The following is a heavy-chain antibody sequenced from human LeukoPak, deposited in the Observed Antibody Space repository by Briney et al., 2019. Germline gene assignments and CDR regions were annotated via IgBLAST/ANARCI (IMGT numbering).Heavy chain of an antibody. CDR1: GGSIGTFY. CDR3: VREQRSYDFSSSFYVAHGMDV. D-gene: IGHD3-3*01. V-gene: IGHV4-59*01. Sequence: SETLSLTCTVSGGSIGTFYWSWIQRPPGKGLEWIGYIYYTGSTNYNPSLKSRVTISVDTSKNQVSLRLTSVTAADTAVYYCVREQRSYDFSSSFYVAHGMDVWGQGTTVIVSS. CDR2: IYYTGST. J-gene: IGHJ6*02.